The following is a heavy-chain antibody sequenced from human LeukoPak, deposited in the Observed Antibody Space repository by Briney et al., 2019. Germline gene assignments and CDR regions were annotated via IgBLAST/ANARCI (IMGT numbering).Heavy chain of an antibody. J-gene: IGHJ4*02. Sequence: GESLKISCQGFGYDFTAYWIGWLRQMPGKGLEWMGIIYPGDSDTRYSPSFQGQVTISADKSVSTAYLQWTSLKASDTAIYYCARGMLRGVMRGNCDYWGQGTLVTVSS. V-gene: IGHV5-51*01. D-gene: IGHD3-10*01. CDR3: ARGMLRGVMRGNCDY. CDR1: GYDFTAYW. CDR2: IYPGDSDT.